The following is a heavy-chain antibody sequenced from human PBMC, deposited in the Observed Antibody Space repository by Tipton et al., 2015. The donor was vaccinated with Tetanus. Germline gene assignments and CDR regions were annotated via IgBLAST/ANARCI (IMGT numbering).Heavy chain of an antibody. J-gene: IGHJ6*02. CDR2: ISYNGRA. D-gene: IGHD3-10*01. CDR1: GASISSGGYY. Sequence: TLSLTCTVSGASISSGGYYWGWIRQHPGKGLEWIGHISYNGRASYNPSLKSRPTISLDTSKKQFSLRLSSVTAADTAVYYCARGGGNTMFRGGEFVHSYYYQGMDVWGQGTTVTVSS. V-gene: IGHV4-31*03. CDR3: ARGGGNTMFRGGEFVHSYYYQGMDV.